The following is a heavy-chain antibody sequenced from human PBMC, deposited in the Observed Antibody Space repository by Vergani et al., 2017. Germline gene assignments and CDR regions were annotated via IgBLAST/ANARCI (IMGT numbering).Heavy chain of an antibody. J-gene: IGHJ4*02. CDR3: ARVWGKGANQLLWLRYVDY. V-gene: IGHV4-34*01. Sequence: QVQLQQWGAGLLKPSETLSLTCAVYGGSFSGYYWSWIRQPPGKGLEWSGEINHSGSTNYNPSLKSRVTISVDTSKNQFSLKLSSVTAADTAVYYCARVWGKGANQLLWLRYVDYWGQGILVTVSS. D-gene: IGHD2-2*01. CDR1: GGSFSGYY. CDR2: INHSGST.